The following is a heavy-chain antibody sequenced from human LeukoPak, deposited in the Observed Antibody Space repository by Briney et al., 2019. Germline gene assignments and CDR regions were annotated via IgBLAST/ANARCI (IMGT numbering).Heavy chain of an antibody. CDR2: IRKKAYGETT. CDR1: GFTFGDDG. V-gene: IGHV3-49*03. CDR3: ARGLHDYGDSNYYFDQ. J-gene: IGHJ4*02. Sequence: GGSLRLSRTASGFTFGDDGWSWFRQAPGKGLEWICFIRKKAYGETTEYAASVRGRFTISRDDAKSIAYLQMNFLNTEDTALYYCARGLHDYGDSNYYFDQWGQRTLVTVSS. D-gene: IGHD4-17*01.